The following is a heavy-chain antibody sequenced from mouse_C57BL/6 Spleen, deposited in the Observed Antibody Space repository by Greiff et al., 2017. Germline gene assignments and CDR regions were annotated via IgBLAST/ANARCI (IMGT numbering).Heavy chain of an antibody. CDR1: GYSITSGYY. CDR2: ISYDGSN. Sequence: DVKLQESGPGLVKPSQSLSLTCSVTGYSITSGYYWNWIRQFPGNKLEWMGYISYDGSNNYNPSLKNRISITRDTSKNQFFLKLNSVTTEDTATYCCASYSKNYFDYWGQGTTLTVSS. V-gene: IGHV3-6*01. J-gene: IGHJ2*01. D-gene: IGHD2-5*01. CDR3: ASYSKNYFDY.